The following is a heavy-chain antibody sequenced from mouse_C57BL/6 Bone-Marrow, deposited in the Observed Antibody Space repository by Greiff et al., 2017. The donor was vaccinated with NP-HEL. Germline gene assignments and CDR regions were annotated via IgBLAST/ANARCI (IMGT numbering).Heavy chain of an antibody. CDR3: ARSLGRRRRYFDV. CDR2: IDPNRGGT. J-gene: IGHJ1*03. CDR1: GYTFTSYW. Sequence: QVQLQQPGAELVKPGASVKLSCKASGYTFTSYWMHWVKQRPGRGLEWIGRIDPNRGGTKYNEKFKSKATLTVDKPSSSGYMQLSSLTSEDSAVYYCARSLGRRRRYFDVWGTGTTVTVSS. V-gene: IGHV1-72*01. D-gene: IGHD4-1*01.